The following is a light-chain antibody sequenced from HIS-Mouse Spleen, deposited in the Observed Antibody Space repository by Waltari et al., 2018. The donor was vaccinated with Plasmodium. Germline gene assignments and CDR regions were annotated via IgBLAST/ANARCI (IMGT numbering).Light chain of an antibody. V-gene: IGKV3-15*01. J-gene: IGKJ3*01. CDR3: QQYNNWSFT. Sequence: EIVMTQSPATLSVSPGERATLSCRARQSVSSNLAWYQQKPCQAPRLLIYGASTRATGIPARFSGSGSGTEFTLTISSLQSEDFAVYYCQQYNNWSFTFGPGTKVDIK. CDR1: QSVSSN. CDR2: GAS.